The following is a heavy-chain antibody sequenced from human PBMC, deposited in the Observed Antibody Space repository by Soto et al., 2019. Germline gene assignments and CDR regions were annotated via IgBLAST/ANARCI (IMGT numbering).Heavy chain of an antibody. D-gene: IGHD3-16*01. CDR2: ISGYNGNT. CDR1: GHTFTSYG. CDR3: ARSFGINGHLDY. Sequence: QVQLVQSGAEVKKPGASVKVSCKASGHTFTSYGFSWVRQAPGQGLEWMGWISGYNGNTNYAQNLQGRVTMTTDTSTSTAYMELRSLRSDDPAVYYCARSFGINGHLDYWGQGTLVTVSS. V-gene: IGHV1-18*01. J-gene: IGHJ4*02.